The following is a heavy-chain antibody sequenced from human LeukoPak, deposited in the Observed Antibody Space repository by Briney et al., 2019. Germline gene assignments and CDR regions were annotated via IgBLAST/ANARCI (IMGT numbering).Heavy chain of an antibody. Sequence: ASVKVSCKASGYTFTGYYMHWVRQAPGQGLEWMGWINPNSGGTNYAQKFQGRVTMTRDTSISTAYMELSRLRSDDTAMYYCAREGYYDSSGYSPNFDYWGQGTLVTVSS. CDR2: INPNSGGT. CDR1: GYTFTGYY. V-gene: IGHV1-2*02. CDR3: AREGYYDSSGYSPNFDY. J-gene: IGHJ4*02. D-gene: IGHD3-22*01.